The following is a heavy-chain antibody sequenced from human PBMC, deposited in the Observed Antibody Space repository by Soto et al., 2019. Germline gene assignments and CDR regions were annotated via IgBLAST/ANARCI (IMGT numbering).Heavy chain of an antibody. D-gene: IGHD3-22*01. J-gene: IGHJ4*02. V-gene: IGHV4-30-4*01. Sequence: SETLSLTCTVSGGSISSGDYYWSWIRQPPGKGLEWIGYIYYSGSTYYNPSLKSRVTISVDTSKNQFSLKLSSVTAADTAVYYCATDRPRYYYDSSGYDYWGQGTLVTVSS. CDR1: GGSISSGDYY. CDR2: IYYSGST. CDR3: ATDRPRYYYDSSGYDY.